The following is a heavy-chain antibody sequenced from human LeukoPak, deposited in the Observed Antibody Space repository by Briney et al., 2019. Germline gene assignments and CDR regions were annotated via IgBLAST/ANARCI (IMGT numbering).Heavy chain of an antibody. Sequence: PSETLSLTCTVSGGSISTYYWSWIRQPPGKGLDWIGYIYYSGSTKYNPSVKSRVTMSVDTSKKQFSLNLSSLTAADTAVYYCARGGTAVVTPYAFDIWGQGTMVTVSS. J-gene: IGHJ3*02. V-gene: IGHV4-59*01. CDR2: IYYSGST. CDR1: GGSISTYY. D-gene: IGHD4-23*01. CDR3: ARGGTAVVTPYAFDI.